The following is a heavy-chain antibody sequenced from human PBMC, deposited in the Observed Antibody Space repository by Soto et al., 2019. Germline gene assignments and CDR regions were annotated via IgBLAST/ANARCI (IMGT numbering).Heavy chain of an antibody. J-gene: IGHJ6*03. CDR2: IIPNFGTA. Sequence: SVKVSCKASGGTFSSYAISWERQAPGQGLERMGGIIPNFGTANYAQKFQGRVTITADDSTSTAYMELSSLRSEDTAVYYCARGRNYDFWSGYYTDYYYYYYVDVWGKGTTVTV. D-gene: IGHD3-3*01. CDR1: GGTFSSYA. V-gene: IGHV1-69*13. CDR3: ARGRNYDFWSGYYTDYYYYYYVDV.